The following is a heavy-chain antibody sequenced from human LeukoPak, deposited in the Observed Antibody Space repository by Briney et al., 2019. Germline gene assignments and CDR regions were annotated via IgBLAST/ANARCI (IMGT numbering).Heavy chain of an antibody. Sequence: GESLKISCKISGYSFTTYWIGWVRQMPGKGLEWLGIIYPGDSDTKYSPSFQGQVTISADKSISTAYLQWSSLKASDTAVYYCARRPCSSTTCYPEFFDYWGQGTLVTVSS. D-gene: IGHD2-2*01. V-gene: IGHV5-51*01. CDR3: ARRPCSSTTCYPEFFDY. CDR1: GYSFTTYW. CDR2: IYPGDSDT. J-gene: IGHJ4*02.